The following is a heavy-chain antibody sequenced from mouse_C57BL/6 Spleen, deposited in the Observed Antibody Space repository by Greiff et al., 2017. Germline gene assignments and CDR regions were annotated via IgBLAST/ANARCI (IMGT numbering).Heavy chain of an antibody. D-gene: IGHD3-2*02. CDR1: GFTFSSYA. J-gene: IGHJ2*01. V-gene: IGHV5-4*01. CDR2: ISDGGSYT. Sequence: EVQLQESGGGLVKPGASLKLSCAASGFTFSSYAMYWVRQTPEKRLEWVATISDGGSYTYYPDNVKGRFTSSRDNAKNNPYLQMSHLKSEDTAMYYCARGQLRLDYWGQGTTLTVSS. CDR3: ARGQLRLDY.